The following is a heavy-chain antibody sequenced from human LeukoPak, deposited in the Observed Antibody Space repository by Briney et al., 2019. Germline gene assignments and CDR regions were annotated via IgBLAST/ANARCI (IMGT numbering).Heavy chain of an antibody. D-gene: IGHD1-1*01. J-gene: IGHJ5*02. CDR3: ARLFPGTTSEGDWFDP. Sequence: SQTLSLTCAVSGGSISSGGYSWSWIRQPPGKGLEWIGYIYHSGSTYYNPSLKSRVTISVDRSKNQFSLKLSSVTAADTAVYYCARLFPGTTSEGDWFDPWGQGTLVTVSS. CDR1: GGSISSGGYS. V-gene: IGHV4-30-2*01. CDR2: IYHSGST.